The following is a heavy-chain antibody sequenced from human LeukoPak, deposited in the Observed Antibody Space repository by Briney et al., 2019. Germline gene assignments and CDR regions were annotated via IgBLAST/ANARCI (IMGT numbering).Heavy chain of an antibody. V-gene: IGHV3-64*01. CDR1: GFTFSSYA. D-gene: IGHD1-26*01. CDR2: ISSNGGST. Sequence: GGSLRLSCAASGFTFSSYAMHWVRQAPGKGLEYVSAISSNGGSTYYANSVKGRFTISRDNSKNTLYLQMGSLRAEDMAVYYCARGIVGATTRYDAFDIWGQGTMVTVSS. J-gene: IGHJ3*02. CDR3: ARGIVGATTRYDAFDI.